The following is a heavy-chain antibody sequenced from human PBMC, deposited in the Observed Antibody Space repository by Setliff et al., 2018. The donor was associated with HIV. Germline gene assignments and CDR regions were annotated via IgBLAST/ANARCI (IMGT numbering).Heavy chain of an antibody. CDR1: GGSISSRDYY. Sequence: SETLSLTCTVSGGSISSRDYYWGWIRQPPGKGLEWIGSINHNGNTYYSPSLKTRVTISADTSKKQFSLKLNSVTASDTATYYCARLFQWMSYSFDIWGQGKMVTVSS. CDR3: ARLFQWMSYSFDI. D-gene: IGHD1-26*01. J-gene: IGHJ3*02. V-gene: IGHV4-39*01. CDR2: INHNGNT.